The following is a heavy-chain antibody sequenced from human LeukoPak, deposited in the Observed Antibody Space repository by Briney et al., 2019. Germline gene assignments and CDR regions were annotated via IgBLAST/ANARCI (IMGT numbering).Heavy chain of an antibody. V-gene: IGHV1-3*01. Sequence: ASVKVSCKASGYIFTDYAIHWLRQAPGQRPEWMGWMNAGNGNTKYSQKFQGRITFIRDTSAATAYMELSSLRHDDLAVYYCARGRGTSGSNRDFYYYYCMDVWGKGTTVTVSS. CDR3: ARGRGTSGSNRDFYYYYCMDV. CDR1: GYIFTDYA. D-gene: IGHD2-15*01. CDR2: MNAGNGNT. J-gene: IGHJ6*03.